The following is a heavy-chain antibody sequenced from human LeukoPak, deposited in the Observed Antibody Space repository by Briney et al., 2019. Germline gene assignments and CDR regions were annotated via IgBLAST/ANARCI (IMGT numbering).Heavy chain of an antibody. D-gene: IGHD5/OR15-5a*01. V-gene: IGHV4-61*02. J-gene: IGHJ6*03. CDR3: ARTPGLVSGSVAAPDLYYYMDV. Sequence: SETLSLTCTVSGGSISSGSYYWSWIRQPAGKGLEWIGRIYTSGSTNYNPSLKSRVTMSVDTSKNQFSLKLNSVTTADTAVYYCARTPGLVSGSVAAPDLYYYMDVWGKGTTVTVSS. CDR2: IYTSGST. CDR1: GGSISSGSYY.